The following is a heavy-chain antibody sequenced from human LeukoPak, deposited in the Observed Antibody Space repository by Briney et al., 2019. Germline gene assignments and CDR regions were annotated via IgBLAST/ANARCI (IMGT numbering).Heavy chain of an antibody. Sequence: PGGSLRLSCAASGFTFSSYAMSWVRQAPGKGLVWVSRINSDGSSTSYADSVRGRFTISRDNAKNTLYLQMNSLRAEDTAVYYCARASSGWYTDSNFDYWGQGTLVTVSS. CDR1: GFTFSSYA. CDR3: ARASSGWYTDSNFDY. J-gene: IGHJ4*02. V-gene: IGHV3-74*01. D-gene: IGHD6-19*01. CDR2: INSDGSST.